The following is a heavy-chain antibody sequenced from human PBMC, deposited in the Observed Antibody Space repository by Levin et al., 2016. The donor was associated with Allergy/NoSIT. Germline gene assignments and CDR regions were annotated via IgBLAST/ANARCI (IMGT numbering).Heavy chain of an antibody. CDR1: GGSFSGYY. V-gene: IGHV4-34*01. J-gene: IGHJ4*02. CDR2: INHAGST. CDR3: ASSSWQRGPYFDY. Sequence: SETLSLTCTVHGGSFSGYYWSWIRQPPGKGLEWIGEINHAGSTNYNPSLKSRVTISVDTSKNQFSLKVSSVTAADTAVYYCASSSWQRGPYFDYWGQGTLVTVSS. D-gene: IGHD6-13*01.